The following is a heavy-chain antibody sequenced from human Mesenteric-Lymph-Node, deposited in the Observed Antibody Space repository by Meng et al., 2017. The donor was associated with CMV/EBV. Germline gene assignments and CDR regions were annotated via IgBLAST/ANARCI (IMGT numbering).Heavy chain of an antibody. CDR2: INPNTGGT. D-gene: IGHD3-10*01. J-gene: IGHJ6*02. CDR3: ARDMVRGVIITVYYYYGMDV. CDR1: GYTFTGYY. V-gene: IGHV1-2*02. Sequence: ASVKVSCKASGYTFTGYYMHWVRQAPGQGLEWMGWINPNTGGTNYAQNFQGRVTMTRDTSISTAYMELSRLRSDDTAVYYCARDMVRGVIITVYYYYGMDVWGQGTTVTVSS.